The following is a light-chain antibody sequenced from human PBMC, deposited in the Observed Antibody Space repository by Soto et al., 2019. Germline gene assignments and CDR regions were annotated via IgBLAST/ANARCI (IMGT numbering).Light chain of an antibody. CDR1: QSVSSN. CDR3: QQYGNSPIT. CDR2: GTS. Sequence: EIVMTQSPATLSVSPGERATLSCRARQSVSSNLAWYQQKPGQAPRLLIYGTSSRATGIPDRFSGSGSGTDFTLTISRLEPEDFAVYYCQQYGNSPITFGQGTRLEIK. J-gene: IGKJ5*01. V-gene: IGKV3-20*01.